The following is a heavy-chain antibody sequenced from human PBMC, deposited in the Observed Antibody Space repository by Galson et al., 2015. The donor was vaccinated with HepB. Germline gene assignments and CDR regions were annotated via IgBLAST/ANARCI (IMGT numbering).Heavy chain of an antibody. J-gene: IGHJ4*02. D-gene: IGHD3-10*01. CDR3: ARTPRGLMNLDY. Sequence: SLRLSCAASGFTFSNYNMNWVRQTPGKGLEWVSFISSSSTYIYYADSVKGRFTISRDNAKNSLFLQMNSLRVEDTAVYYCARTPRGLMNLDYWGQGTLLIVSS. CDR1: GFTFSNYN. CDR2: ISSSSTYI. V-gene: IGHV3-21*01.